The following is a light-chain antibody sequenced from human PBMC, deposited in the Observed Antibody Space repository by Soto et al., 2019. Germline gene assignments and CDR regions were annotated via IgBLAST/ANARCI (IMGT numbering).Light chain of an antibody. V-gene: IGKV3-20*01. Sequence: EDVLTQSPGTLSLSPGERATLSCRASQSISSTYLAWYQQKPGQAPRLLIYGASSRATGVPYRFSGSGSGTDFTLTISRLEPEDFAVYYCQHYGSSTGTFGQGTKVEIK. CDR2: GAS. J-gene: IGKJ1*01. CDR3: QHYGSSTGT. CDR1: QSISSTY.